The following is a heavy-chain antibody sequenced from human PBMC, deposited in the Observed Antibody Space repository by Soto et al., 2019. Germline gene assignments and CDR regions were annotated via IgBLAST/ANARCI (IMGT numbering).Heavy chain of an antibody. Sequence: QLVESGGGLVQPGGSLRLSCAASGFSVSNNYMKWVRQAPGKGLEWVSLIYSGGSTYYADSVKGRFTIARDNSKNTLFIQMNSMRVEDTAVYYCASDRGYRWGQGTMVTVSS. CDR2: IYSGGST. CDR3: ASDRGYR. J-gene: IGHJ3*01. D-gene: IGHD5-12*01. CDR1: GFSVSNNY. V-gene: IGHV3-66*01.